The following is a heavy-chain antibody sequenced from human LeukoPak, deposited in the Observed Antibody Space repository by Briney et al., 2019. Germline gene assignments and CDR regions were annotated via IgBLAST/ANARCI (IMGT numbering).Heavy chain of an antibody. V-gene: IGHV4-4*07. J-gene: IGHJ4*02. CDR3: ARSRYSSSSGLDFDY. D-gene: IGHD6-6*01. CDR1: GGPISRDY. Sequence: SETLSLTCTVSGGPISRDYWSWIRQPAGKGLEWIGHIYTSGSTNYNPSLKSRVTISVDKSKNQFSLKLSFVTAADTAVYYCARSRYSSSSGLDFDYWGQGTLVTVSS. CDR2: IYTSGST.